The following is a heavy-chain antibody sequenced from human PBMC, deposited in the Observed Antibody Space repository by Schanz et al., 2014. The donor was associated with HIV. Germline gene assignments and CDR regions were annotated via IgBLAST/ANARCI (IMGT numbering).Heavy chain of an antibody. CDR2: ISGHGGSP. Sequence: EVQLVESGGGLVQPGGSLRLSCAASGLTFADYWMHWVRRAPGKGLVWVSRISGHGGSPTYADSVEGRFTISRDNSKNTLYLQMNSLRAEDTAVYYCARDVSHDSSGHYSDYYYGMDVWGQGTTVTVSS. D-gene: IGHD3-22*01. V-gene: IGHV3-74*01. J-gene: IGHJ6*02. CDR3: ARDVSHDSSGHYSDYYYGMDV. CDR1: GLTFADYW.